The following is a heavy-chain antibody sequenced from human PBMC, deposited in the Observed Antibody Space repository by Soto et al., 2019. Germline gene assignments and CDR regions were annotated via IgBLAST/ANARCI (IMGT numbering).Heavy chain of an antibody. J-gene: IGHJ5*02. D-gene: IGHD2-2*01. V-gene: IGHV4-4*02. CDR2: IYHSGSP. Sequence: QVQLQESGPGLVKPSGTLSLTCAVSGGSISSGTWWSWVRQHPGRGLEWIGEIYHSGSPNYNPSLKSRVTMSVDKSKNLFSLRLSSVTAADSALYYCARRVPAAPNRFDPWGQGTLVTVSS. CDR3: ARRVPAAPNRFDP. CDR1: GGSISSGTW.